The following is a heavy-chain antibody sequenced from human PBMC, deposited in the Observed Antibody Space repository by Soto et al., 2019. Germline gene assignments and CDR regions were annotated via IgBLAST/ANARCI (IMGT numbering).Heavy chain of an antibody. D-gene: IGHD3-16*01. Sequence: TLSLSCTVSGGSITSEGYYWSWIRQLPGKGLEWIGYIYYSGSIFYNPFLKSRASISAHSSKKQFSLKLSSVTAADTAVYYCARSRLWAQHFDSWGRGRLAT. CDR3: ARSRLWAQHFDS. CDR2: IYYSGSI. CDR1: GGSITSEGYY. J-gene: IGHJ4*02. V-gene: IGHV4-31*03.